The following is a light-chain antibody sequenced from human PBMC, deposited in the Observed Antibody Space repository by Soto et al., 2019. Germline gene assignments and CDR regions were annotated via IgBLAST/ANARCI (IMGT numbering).Light chain of an antibody. V-gene: IGKV3-20*01. CDR1: QSVSSY. J-gene: IGKJ1*01. CDR2: GAS. Sequence: IVLTQSPGTLSLSPGERTTLSCWASQSVSSYLAWYQQKPGQGPRLLLYGASSRATGIPDRFSGSGSGTYFTLTINKLEPEDFAVYFCQQYGSSPPTCGQGTKGDIK. CDR3: QQYGSSPPT.